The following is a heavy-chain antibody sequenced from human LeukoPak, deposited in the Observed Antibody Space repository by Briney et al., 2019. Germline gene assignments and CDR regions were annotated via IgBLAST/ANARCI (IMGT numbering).Heavy chain of an antibody. CDR3: ARSGYCTSTSCLNGRGAFDI. Sequence: GGSLRLSCAASGFTFSTYSMNWVRQAPGKGLEWVSYISSSSSPIFYADSVKGRFTISRDNAKNPLYLQMNSLRAEDTAVDYCARSGYCTSTSCLNGRGAFDIWGQGTMVTVSS. CDR2: ISSSSSPI. V-gene: IGHV3-48*04. J-gene: IGHJ3*02. D-gene: IGHD2-2*01. CDR1: GFTFSTYS.